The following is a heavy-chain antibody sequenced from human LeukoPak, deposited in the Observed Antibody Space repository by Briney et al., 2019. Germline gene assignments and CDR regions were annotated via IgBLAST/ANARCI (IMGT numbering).Heavy chain of an antibody. CDR3: ARDVAY. CDR2: ISSSSSTI. CDR1: GFTFSSYS. Sequence: GGFLRLSCAASGFTFSSYSMNWVRQAPGKGLEWVSYISSSSSTIYYADSVKGRFTISRDNAKNSLYLQMNSLRAEDTAVYYCARDVAYWGQGTLVTVSS. J-gene: IGHJ4*02. V-gene: IGHV3-48*01. D-gene: IGHD5-12*01.